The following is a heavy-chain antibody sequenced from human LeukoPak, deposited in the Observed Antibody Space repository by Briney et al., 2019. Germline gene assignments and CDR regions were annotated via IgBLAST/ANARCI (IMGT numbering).Heavy chain of an antibody. V-gene: IGHV3-48*03. CDR2: ISGSGRNI. CDR3: ARDGGDCSSTSCYRVPFDY. Sequence: PGGSLRLSCAASGLSFSSYEMNWVRQAPGKGREWVSYISGSGRNIYYADSVKGRFTVSRDNAKNSLYLQMNSLRAEDTAVYYCARDGGDCSSTSCYRVPFDYWGQGTLVTVSS. J-gene: IGHJ4*02. CDR1: GLSFSSYE. D-gene: IGHD2-2*01.